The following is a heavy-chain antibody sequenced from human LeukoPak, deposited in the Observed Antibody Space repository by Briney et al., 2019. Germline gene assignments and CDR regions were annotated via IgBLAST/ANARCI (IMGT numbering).Heavy chain of an antibody. V-gene: IGHV4-39*01. J-gene: IGHJ4*02. CDR1: GGSISSSSYY. D-gene: IGHD5-24*01. CDR3: ARHPPMATIPPYFDY. Sequence: SETLSLTCTVSGGSISSSSYYWGWIRQPPGKGLEWIGSIYYSGSTYYNPSLKSRVTISVDTSKNQFSLKLGPVTAADTAVYYCARHPPMATIPPYFDYWGQGTLVTVSS. CDR2: IYYSGST.